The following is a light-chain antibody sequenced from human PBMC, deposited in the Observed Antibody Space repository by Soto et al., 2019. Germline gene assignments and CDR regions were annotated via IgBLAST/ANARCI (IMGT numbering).Light chain of an antibody. Sequence: IQLTQSPSTLSASVGDRVTITCRASQRINSWLAWYQQKPGKAPKLLIYDASRLASGVPSRFSGSGSGTESTLTISSLQPDDLATYYCQHYNSYSPTFGQGTKVDIK. V-gene: IGKV1-5*01. CDR2: DAS. CDR3: QHYNSYSPT. J-gene: IGKJ1*01. CDR1: QRINSW.